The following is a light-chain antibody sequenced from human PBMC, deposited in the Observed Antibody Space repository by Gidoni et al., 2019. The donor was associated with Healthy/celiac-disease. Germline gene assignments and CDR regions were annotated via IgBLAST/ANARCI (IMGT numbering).Light chain of an antibody. CDR1: QSVSRNY. J-gene: IGKJ2*01. CDR2: GAS. Sequence: DIVLTQSPGTLSLSPGERATLSCKASQSVSRNYLVWYQQTPGQAPRLLIFGASSRATGIPDRFSGSGSGTDFTLTISRLEPEDFAMYYCQQYGSSPYTFGQGTKLEIK. V-gene: IGKV3-20*01. CDR3: QQYGSSPYT.